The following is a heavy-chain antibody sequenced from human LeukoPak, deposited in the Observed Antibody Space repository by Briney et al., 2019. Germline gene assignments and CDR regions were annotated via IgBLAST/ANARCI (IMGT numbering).Heavy chain of an antibody. J-gene: IGHJ4*02. CDR3: ARDGNSGRDYFDY. CDR2: ISSSSSTI. D-gene: IGHD6-13*01. V-gene: IGHV3-48*01. CDR1: GFTFSSYS. Sequence: GGSLRLSCAASGFTFSSYSMNWVRQAPGKGLEWVSYISSSSSTIYYADSVKGRFTISRDNSKNTLYLQMNSLRAEDTAVYYCARDGNSGRDYFDYWGQGTLVTVSS.